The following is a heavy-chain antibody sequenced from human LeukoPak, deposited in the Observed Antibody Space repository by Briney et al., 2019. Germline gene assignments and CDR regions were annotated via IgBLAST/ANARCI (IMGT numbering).Heavy chain of an antibody. J-gene: IGHJ4*02. Sequence: GGSLRLSCAASGFTVSSNHMSWVRQAPGKGLEWVTVIYSGGSTDYADSVKGRFTISRDNSKNTLYLQMNSLRAEDTAVYHCARGPAGYNWGQGTLVTVSS. CDR2: IYSGGST. V-gene: IGHV3-53*01. CDR1: GFTVSSNH. D-gene: IGHD1-1*01. CDR3: ARGPAGYN.